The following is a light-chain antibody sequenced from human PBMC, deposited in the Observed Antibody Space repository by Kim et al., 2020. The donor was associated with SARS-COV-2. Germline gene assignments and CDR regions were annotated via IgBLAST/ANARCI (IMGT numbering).Light chain of an antibody. V-gene: IGKV3-15*01. CDR2: GAS. J-gene: IGKJ4*01. Sequence: VSPGDRATLSCRASQSINKNLVWYQQKPGQTPRLLIFGASTRATGIPARFSGSGSGTEFTLTISSLQSEDFVSYYCQQYYNWPLSFGGGTKVEIK. CDR1: QSINKN. CDR3: QQYYNWPLS.